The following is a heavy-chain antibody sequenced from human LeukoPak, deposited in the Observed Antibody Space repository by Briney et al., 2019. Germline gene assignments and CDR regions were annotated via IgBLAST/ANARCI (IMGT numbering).Heavy chain of an antibody. Sequence: PSETLSLTCAVYGGSFSGYYWSWIRQPPGKGLEWIGEINHSGSTNYNPSLKSRVTISVDTSKNQFSLKLSSVTAADTAVYYCARTGSIVGYFDYWGQGTLVTVSS. J-gene: IGHJ4*02. D-gene: IGHD3-10*01. CDR3: ARTGSIVGYFDY. CDR1: GGSFSGYY. V-gene: IGHV4-34*01. CDR2: INHSGST.